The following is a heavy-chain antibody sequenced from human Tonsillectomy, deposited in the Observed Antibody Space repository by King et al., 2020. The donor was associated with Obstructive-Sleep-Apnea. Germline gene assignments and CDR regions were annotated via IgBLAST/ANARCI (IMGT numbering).Heavy chain of an antibody. D-gene: IGHD6-13*01. J-gene: IGHJ2*01. V-gene: IGHV3-9*03. CDR2: ISWNSGIT. Sequence: VQLVQSGGGLVQPGRSLRLSCAASGFTFDDYAMHWVRQAPGKGLEWVSGISWNSGITGYADSVKGRFTISRDNAKNSLYLQMNSLRAEDMALYYCAKDYSSSWGYWYFDLWGRGTLVTVSS. CDR3: AKDYSSSWGYWYFDL. CDR1: GFTFDDYA.